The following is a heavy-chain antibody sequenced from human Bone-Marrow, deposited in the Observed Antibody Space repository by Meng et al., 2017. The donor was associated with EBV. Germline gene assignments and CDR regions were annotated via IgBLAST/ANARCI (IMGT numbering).Heavy chain of an antibody. D-gene: IGHD6-13*01. Sequence: QVQLVQSGAGVKKPGASVKVSCKASGYTFITYAIYWVRQAPGQTLEWMGWINPGNGHTRYSQKFQGRLTFIRDTSASTAYMELSSLRSEDTAVYYCARVYIPTTAAALFDYWGQGTLVTVSS. CDR3: ARVYIPTTAAALFDY. CDR2: INPGNGHT. V-gene: IGHV1-3*01. J-gene: IGHJ4*02. CDR1: GYTFITYA.